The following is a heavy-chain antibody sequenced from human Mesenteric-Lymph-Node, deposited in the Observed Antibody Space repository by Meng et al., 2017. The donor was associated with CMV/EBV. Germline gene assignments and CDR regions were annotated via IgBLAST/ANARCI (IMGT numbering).Heavy chain of an antibody. J-gene: IGHJ4*02. CDR3: AKDLFSGYCY. CDR1: GFTFSAYE. CDR2: ISSSGSVI. V-gene: IGHV3-48*03. D-gene: IGHD3-22*01. Sequence: GESLKISCAASGFTFSAYEMNWVRQAPGEGLEWLSYISSSGSVIYDADSVKGRFTISRDNSKNTLYLQMNSLRAEDTAVYYCAKDLFSGYCYWGQGTLVTVSS.